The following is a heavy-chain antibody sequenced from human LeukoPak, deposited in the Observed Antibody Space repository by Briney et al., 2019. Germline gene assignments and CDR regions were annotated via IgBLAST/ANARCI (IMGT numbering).Heavy chain of an antibody. D-gene: IGHD2-2*01. V-gene: IGHV3-30*02. Sequence: GGSLRLSCAASGFTFSSYGMHWVRQAPGKGLEWEAFIRYDGSNKYYADSVKGRFTISRDNSKNTLYLQMNSLRAEDTAVYYCAKLSSTSRTPEYDYWGQGTLVTVSS. J-gene: IGHJ4*02. CDR1: GFTFSSYG. CDR2: IRYDGSNK. CDR3: AKLSSTSRTPEYDY.